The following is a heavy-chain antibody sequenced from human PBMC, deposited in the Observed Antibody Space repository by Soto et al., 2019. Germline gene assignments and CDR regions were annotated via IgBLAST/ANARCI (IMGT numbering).Heavy chain of an antibody. D-gene: IGHD3-3*01. V-gene: IGHV1-18*01. CDR3: ARDLRLYYDFWCGTYYMDV. Sequence: ASVKVSCKASGYTFTSYGISWVRQAPGQGLEWMGWISAYNGNTNYAQKLQGRVTMTTDTSTSTAYMELRSLRSDDTAVYYCARDLRLYYDFWCGTYYMDVWGKGTTVTVSS. CDR1: GYTFTSYG. CDR2: ISAYNGNT. J-gene: IGHJ6*03.